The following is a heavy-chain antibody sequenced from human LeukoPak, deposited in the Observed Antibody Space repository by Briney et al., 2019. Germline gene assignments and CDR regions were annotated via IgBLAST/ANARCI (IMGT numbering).Heavy chain of an antibody. CDR3: ARVGARLGAFDI. CDR1: GYTFSNYW. V-gene: IGHV3-11*04. Sequence: GESLKISCQASGYTFSNYWIGWVRQAPGKGLEWVSYISSSGSTIYYADSVKGRFTISRDNAKNTLYLQMNSLRAEDTAVYYCARVGARLGAFDIWGQGTMVTVSS. J-gene: IGHJ3*02. CDR2: ISSSGSTI. D-gene: IGHD6-25*01.